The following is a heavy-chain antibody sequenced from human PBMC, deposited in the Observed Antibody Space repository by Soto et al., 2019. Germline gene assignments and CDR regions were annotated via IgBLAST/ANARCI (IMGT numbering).Heavy chain of an antibody. CDR2: TSYDGSDK. CDR1: GFTFRSYV. J-gene: IGHJ1*01. V-gene: IGHV3-30*19. Sequence: QVQLVESGGGVVQPGTSLRVSCVGSGFTFRSYVIHWVRRAPGKGLEWVALTSYDGSDKYYGDSVRGRFPISRDNSRNTVDLQMDSVRLEDTAVYYCARWGTRGGWDVWGQCTLVSVS. CDR3: ARWGTRGGWDV. D-gene: IGHD3-16*01.